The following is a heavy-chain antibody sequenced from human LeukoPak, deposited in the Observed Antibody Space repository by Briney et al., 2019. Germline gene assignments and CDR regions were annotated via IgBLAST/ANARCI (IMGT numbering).Heavy chain of an antibody. CDR2: ISSSSSTI. Sequence: QSGGSLRLSCAASGFTFSSYSMNWVRQAPGKGLEWVSYISSSSSTIYYADSVKGRFTISRDNAKNSLYLIMNSLRAEDTAVYYCARERIAVAGDFDYWGQGTLVTVSS. D-gene: IGHD6-19*01. J-gene: IGHJ4*02. CDR1: GFTFSSYS. CDR3: ARERIAVAGDFDY. V-gene: IGHV3-48*01.